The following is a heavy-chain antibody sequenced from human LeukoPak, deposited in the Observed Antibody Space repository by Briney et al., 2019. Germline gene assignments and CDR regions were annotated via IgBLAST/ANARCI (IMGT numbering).Heavy chain of an antibody. CDR3: GRLYYYDSSDYFY. J-gene: IGHJ4*02. V-gene: IGHV3-30*02. Sequence: GGSLRLSCEASGFSFSNYGMHWVRQAPGKGLEWVAFIRYDGDTKYYADSVKGRFTISRDNSKNTLYLHMNSLRPDDTAVYFCGRLYYYDSSDYFYWGQGTLVTVSS. CDR2: IRYDGDTK. D-gene: IGHD3-22*01. CDR1: GFSFSNYG.